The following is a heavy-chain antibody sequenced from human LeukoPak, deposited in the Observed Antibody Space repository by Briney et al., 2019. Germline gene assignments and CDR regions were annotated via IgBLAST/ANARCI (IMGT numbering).Heavy chain of an antibody. D-gene: IGHD6-13*01. CDR3: AREGYGFSSSWYVY. Sequence: SQTLSLTCAISGDSVSSNSAAWNWIRQSPWRGLEWLGRTYYRSKWYNDYAVSVKSRITINPDTSRNQFSLQLNSVTPEDTAVYYCAREGYGFSSSWYVYWGQRTLVTVSS. CDR1: GDSVSSNSAA. CDR2: TYYRSKWYN. V-gene: IGHV6-1*01. J-gene: IGHJ4*02.